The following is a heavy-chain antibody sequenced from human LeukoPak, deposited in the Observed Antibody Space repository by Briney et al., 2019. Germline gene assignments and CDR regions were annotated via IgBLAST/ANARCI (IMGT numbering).Heavy chain of an antibody. V-gene: IGHV3-21*01. J-gene: IGHJ4*02. Sequence: GGSLRLSCEASGFTFSSYSMNWVRQAPGKGLEWVSSISSSSSYIYYADSVKGRFTISRDNAKNSLYLQMNSLRAEDTAVYYCARDPYYYGSGSYCDYWGQGTLVTVSS. D-gene: IGHD3-10*01. CDR2: ISSSSSYI. CDR3: ARDPYYYGSGSYCDY. CDR1: GFTFSSYS.